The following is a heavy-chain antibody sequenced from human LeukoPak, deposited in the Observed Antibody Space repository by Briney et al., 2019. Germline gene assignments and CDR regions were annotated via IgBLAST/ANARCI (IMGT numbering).Heavy chain of an antibody. Sequence: GGSLRLSCAASGFTFSIYWMTWVRQAPGKGLEWVANIKEDGSVKYYVDSVKGRFTNSRDNAKKSLYLQMNNLRGEDTAVYFCARRWKLSLDVWGQGTTVTVSS. CDR3: ARRWKLSLDV. D-gene: IGHD5-24*01. J-gene: IGHJ6*02. V-gene: IGHV3-7*01. CDR1: GFTFSIYW. CDR2: IKEDGSVK.